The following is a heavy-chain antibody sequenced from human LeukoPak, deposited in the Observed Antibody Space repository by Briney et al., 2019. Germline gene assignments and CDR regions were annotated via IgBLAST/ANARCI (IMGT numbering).Heavy chain of an antibody. CDR3: ARGVPPDDAFDI. Sequence: SETLSLTCAVSGYSISSGYYWGWIRQPPGKGLEWIGSIYHSGSTYYNPPLKSRVTISVDTSKNQFSLKLSSVTAADTAVYYCARGVPPDDAFDIWGQGTMVTVSS. J-gene: IGHJ3*02. CDR2: IYHSGST. V-gene: IGHV4-38-2*01. CDR1: GYSISSGYY. D-gene: IGHD3-10*01.